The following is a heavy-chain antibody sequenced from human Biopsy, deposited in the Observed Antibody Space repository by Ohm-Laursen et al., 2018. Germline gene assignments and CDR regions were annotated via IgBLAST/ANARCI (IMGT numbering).Heavy chain of an antibody. Sequence: SLRLSCSASGFTFDDHVMHWVRQAPGKGLEWVSGISWDGGSEGYADSVKGRFTISRDNAKNSLFLQMNSLTTEDTALYYCVRGYSSSWSGYLDHWGQGALVTVSS. V-gene: IGHV3-9*01. CDR2: ISWDGGSE. CDR3: VRGYSSSWSGYLDH. CDR1: GFTFDDHV. J-gene: IGHJ4*02. D-gene: IGHD3-3*01.